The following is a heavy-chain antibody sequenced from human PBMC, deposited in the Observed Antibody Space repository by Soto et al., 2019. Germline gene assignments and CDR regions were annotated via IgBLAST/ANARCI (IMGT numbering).Heavy chain of an antibody. D-gene: IGHD3-22*01. Sequence: GGSLSLSCAASGFTFSSYGMHWVRQAPGKGLEWVAVISYDGSNKYYADSVKGRFTISRDNSKNTLYLQMNSLRAEDTAVYYCAKDWYYDSSGFQGYWGQGTLVTVSS. CDR2: ISYDGSNK. V-gene: IGHV3-30*18. CDR3: AKDWYYDSSGFQGY. CDR1: GFTFSSYG. J-gene: IGHJ4*02.